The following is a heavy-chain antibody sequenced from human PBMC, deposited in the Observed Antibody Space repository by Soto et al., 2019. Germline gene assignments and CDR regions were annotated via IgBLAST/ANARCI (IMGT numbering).Heavy chain of an antibody. CDR1: GFTFSSYG. Sequence: PGGSLRLSCSASGFTFSSYGMHWVRQAPGKGLEWVAVIWYDGSNKYYADSVKGRFTISRDNSKNTLYLQMNSLRAEDTAVYYCARDALPATLLYYYYYYGMDVWGQGTTVTVSS. V-gene: IGHV3-33*01. J-gene: IGHJ6*02. CDR3: ARDALPATLLYYYYYYGMDV. CDR2: IWYDGSNK. D-gene: IGHD2-2*01.